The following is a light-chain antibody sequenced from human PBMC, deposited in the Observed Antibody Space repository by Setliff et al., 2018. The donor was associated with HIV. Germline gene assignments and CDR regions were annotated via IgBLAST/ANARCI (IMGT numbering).Light chain of an antibody. CDR3: SAYTTSDTGV. CDR1: NIGSKS. Sequence: SYELTQPPSVSVAPGKTARITCGGNNIGSKSVHWYQQKPGQAPVLVVYDDSHRPSGIPERFSGSKSGNTATLTISGLQAEDEADYYCSAYTTSDTGVFGTGTKVTVL. CDR2: DDS. V-gene: IGLV3-21*03. J-gene: IGLJ1*01.